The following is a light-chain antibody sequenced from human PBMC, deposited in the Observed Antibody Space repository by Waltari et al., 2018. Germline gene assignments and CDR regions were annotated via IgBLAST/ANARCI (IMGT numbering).Light chain of an antibody. V-gene: IGLV2-23*01. J-gene: IGLJ3*02. CDR3: CSYAAGSTWV. Sequence: QSALTQPASVSVSPGQSITISCTGTSSDVGSYNLVSWYQRHPGKAPKLVIYEGSQRPSVVASRFSGSKAGNTASLTISGLQAEDEADYYGCSYAAGSTWVVGGGTKLTVL. CDR2: EGS. CDR1: SSDVGSYNL.